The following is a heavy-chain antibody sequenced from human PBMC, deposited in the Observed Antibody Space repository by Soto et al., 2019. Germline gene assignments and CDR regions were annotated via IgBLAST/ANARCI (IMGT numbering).Heavy chain of an antibody. CDR1: GFTFSSYA. CDR3: AKAYRGNSDRDAFDI. CDR2: ISGSGGST. Sequence: VGSLSLSCAASGFTFSSYAMSWVRQAPGKGLEWVSAISGSGGSTYYADSVKGRFTISRDNSKNTLYLQMNSLRAEDTAVYYCAKAYRGNSDRDAFDIWGQGTMVTVSS. J-gene: IGHJ3*02. V-gene: IGHV3-23*01. D-gene: IGHD2-21*01.